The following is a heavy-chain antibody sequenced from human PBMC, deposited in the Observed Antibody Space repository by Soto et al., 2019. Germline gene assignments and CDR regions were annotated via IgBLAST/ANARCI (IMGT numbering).Heavy chain of an antibody. CDR2: IYSNGRT. Sequence: KTSETLSLTCTVSGGSISSYYWTWIRQPPGKGLEWIGYIYSNGRTNYNPSLKSRVTISVDTSKNQFSLKLRSVTAADTVVYYCTSGVNWNDVSDSWGQGTQVTVSS. CDR1: GGSISSYY. CDR3: TSGVNWNDVSDS. D-gene: IGHD1-20*01. J-gene: IGHJ4*02. V-gene: IGHV4-59*01.